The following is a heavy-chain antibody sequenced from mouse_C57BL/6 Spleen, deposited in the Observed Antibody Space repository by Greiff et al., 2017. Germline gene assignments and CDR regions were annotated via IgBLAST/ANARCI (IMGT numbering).Heavy chain of an antibody. D-gene: IGHD3-3*01. CDR3: ARSDYKGCDY. J-gene: IGHJ2*01. Sequence: VQLQQSGPELVKPGASVKISCKASGYTFTDYYMNWVKQSHGKSLEWIGDINPNNGGTSYNQKFKGKATLTVDKSSSTAYMELRSLTSEDSAVYYCARSDYKGCDYWGQGTTLTVSS. CDR1: GYTFTDYY. CDR2: INPNNGGT. V-gene: IGHV1-26*01.